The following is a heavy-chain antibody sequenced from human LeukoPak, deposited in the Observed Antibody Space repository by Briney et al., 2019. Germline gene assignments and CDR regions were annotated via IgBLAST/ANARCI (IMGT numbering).Heavy chain of an antibody. CDR2: IRYDGSNK. V-gene: IGHV3-30*02. D-gene: IGHD1-26*01. Sequence: GGSLRLSCAASGFTFSSYGMHWVRQAPGKGLEWVAFIRYDGSNKYYADSVKGRFTISRDNSENTLYLQMNSLRAEDTAVYYCAKDLIVKTYEAYFDYWGQGTLVTVSS. CDR3: AKDLIVKTYEAYFDY. CDR1: GFTFSSYG. J-gene: IGHJ4*02.